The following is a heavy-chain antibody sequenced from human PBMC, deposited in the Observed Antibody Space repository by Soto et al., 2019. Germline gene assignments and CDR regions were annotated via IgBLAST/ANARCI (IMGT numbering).Heavy chain of an antibody. CDR3: ARVSTPV. V-gene: IGHV3-11*01. D-gene: IGHD2-15*01. CDR1: GFPFRDHY. Sequence: GGSLRLSCADSGFPFRDHYMSWIRQAPGKGLEWVAYISGTGSRKDHADSVKGRFTISRDNAKNSVYLQMNGLRVEDTAVYYCARVSTPVWGQGTTVTVSS. J-gene: IGHJ6*02. CDR2: ISGTGSRK.